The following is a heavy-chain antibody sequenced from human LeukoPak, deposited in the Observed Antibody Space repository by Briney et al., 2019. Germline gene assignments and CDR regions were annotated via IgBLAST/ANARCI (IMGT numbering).Heavy chain of an antibody. J-gene: IGHJ4*02. D-gene: IGHD3-22*01. V-gene: IGHV4-38-2*01. Sequence: AETLSLTCAVSGYSISSGYFWGWIRQPPGKGLGVIWSSCHSGTTYYTPSVKSRFTISVDTAKNQFSLKLSTLSAEDTAVYYCASSIAMIVSRIDYWGQGTLVTVSS. CDR2: SCHSGTT. CDR1: GYSISSGYF. CDR3: ASSIAMIVSRIDY.